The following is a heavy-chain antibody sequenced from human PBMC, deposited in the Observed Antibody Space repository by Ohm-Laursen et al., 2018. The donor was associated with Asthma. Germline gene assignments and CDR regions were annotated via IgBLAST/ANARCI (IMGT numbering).Heavy chain of an antibody. Sequence: GTLSLTCTVSGGFLSSSNYYWGWVRQPPGKGLEWIGSIYYSGSTYYNPSLKSRATISVDTSKNQFSLKLTSVTAADTAVYYCARHRYPYDYVWGSYPLNWFDPWGQGTQVTVSS. V-gene: IGHV4-39*01. CDR2: IYYSGST. CDR3: ARHRYPYDYVWGSYPLNWFDP. J-gene: IGHJ5*02. D-gene: IGHD3-16*02. CDR1: GGFLSSSNYY.